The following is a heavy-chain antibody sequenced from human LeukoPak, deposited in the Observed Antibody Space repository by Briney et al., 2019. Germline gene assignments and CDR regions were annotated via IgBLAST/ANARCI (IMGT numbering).Heavy chain of an antibody. CDR1: GGSISSYY. J-gene: IGHJ4*02. V-gene: IGHV4-59*08. CDR2: IYYSGST. CDR3: ARYEMSALDY. D-gene: IGHD3-3*01. Sequence: SETLSLTCTVSGGSISSYYWSWIRQPPVKGLEWIGYIYYSGSTNYNPSLKSRVTISVDTSKNQFSLKLSSVTAADTAVYYCARYEMSALDYWGQGTLVTVSS.